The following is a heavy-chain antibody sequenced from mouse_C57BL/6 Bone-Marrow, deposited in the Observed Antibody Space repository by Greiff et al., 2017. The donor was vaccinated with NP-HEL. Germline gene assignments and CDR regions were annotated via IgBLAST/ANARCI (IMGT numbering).Heavy chain of an antibody. CDR1: GYTFTSYG. CDR3: ARGITTVVLDY. CDR2: IYPRSGNT. Sequence: VHLVESGAELARPGASVKLSCKASGYTFTSYGISWVKQRTGQGLEWIGEIYPRSGNTYYNEKFKGKATLTADKSSSTAYMELRSLTSEDSAVYFCARGITTVVLDYWGQGTTLTVSS. V-gene: IGHV1-81*01. J-gene: IGHJ2*01. D-gene: IGHD1-1*01.